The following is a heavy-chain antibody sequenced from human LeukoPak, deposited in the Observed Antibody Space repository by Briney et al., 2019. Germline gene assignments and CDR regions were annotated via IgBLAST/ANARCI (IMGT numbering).Heavy chain of an antibody. V-gene: IGHV3-20*04. CDR1: GFTVSSNY. CDR2: INWNGGST. J-gene: IGHJ4*02. CDR3: ARSRGSYAYYFDY. D-gene: IGHD1-26*01. Sequence: GGSLRLSCEVSGFTVSSNYMSWVRQAPGKGLEWVSGINWNGGSTGYADSVKGRFTISRYNAKTSLYLQMNSLRAEDTALYYCARSRGSYAYYFDYWGQGTLVTVSS.